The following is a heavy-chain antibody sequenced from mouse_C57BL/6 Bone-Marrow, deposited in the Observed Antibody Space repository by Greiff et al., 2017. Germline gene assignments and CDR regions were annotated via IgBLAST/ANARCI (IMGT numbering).Heavy chain of an antibody. CDR1: GFTFNTYA. CDR3: VRDSPTVSYAMDY. D-gene: IGHD6-1*01. CDR2: ISSKSSNYAT. V-gene: IGHV10-3*01. J-gene: IGHJ4*01. Sequence: EVPVVESGGGLVQPKGSLKLSCAASGFTFNTYAMHWVRQAPGKGLEWVARISSKSSNYATYYADSVKDRITISKDDSQSMLYLQMNNLKTEDTAMYCCVRDSPTVSYAMDYWGQGTSVTVSS.